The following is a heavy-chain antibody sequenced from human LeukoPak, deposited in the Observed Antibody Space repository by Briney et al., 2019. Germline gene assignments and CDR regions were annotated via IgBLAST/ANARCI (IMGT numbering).Heavy chain of an antibody. Sequence: GGSLRLSCAASGFTFSDYHMSWIRQAPGKGLEWVSYISSSGSTIYYADSVKGRFTISRDNAKNSLYLQMNSLRAEDTAVYYCARDRGGDIVVVPAASFDYWGRGTLVTVSS. CDR1: GFTFSDYH. CDR2: ISSSGSTI. D-gene: IGHD2-2*01. V-gene: IGHV3-11*01. J-gene: IGHJ4*02. CDR3: ARDRGGDIVVVPAASFDY.